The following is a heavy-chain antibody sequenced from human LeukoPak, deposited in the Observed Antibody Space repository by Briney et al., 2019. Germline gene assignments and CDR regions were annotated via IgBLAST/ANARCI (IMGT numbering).Heavy chain of an antibody. CDR2: IYYSGST. Sequence: PSETLSLICTVSGGSISSYYWSWIRQPPGKGLEWIGFIYYSGSTNYNPSLKSRVTISVDTSKNQFSLKLSPVTAADMGVYYCAKSRDGYNNYQFDYWGQGTLVTVSS. D-gene: IGHD5-24*01. CDR3: AKSRDGYNNYQFDY. CDR1: GGSISSYY. J-gene: IGHJ4*02. V-gene: IGHV4-59*08.